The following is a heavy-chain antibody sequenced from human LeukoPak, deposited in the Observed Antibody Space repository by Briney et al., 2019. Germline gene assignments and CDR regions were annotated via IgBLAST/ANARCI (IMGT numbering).Heavy chain of an antibody. CDR2: IWYDGSNK. CDR1: VFTFSTYD. CDR3: ARDLISGWLDY. Sequence: GRSLRLSCAASVFTFSTYDMHLVRQAPGKGLEWVAVIWYDGSNKYYADSVKGRFTVSRDNSKNTLYLQMNSLRAEDTAVYYCARDLISGWLDYWGQGTLVTVSS. J-gene: IGHJ4*02. V-gene: IGHV3-33*01. D-gene: IGHD6-19*01.